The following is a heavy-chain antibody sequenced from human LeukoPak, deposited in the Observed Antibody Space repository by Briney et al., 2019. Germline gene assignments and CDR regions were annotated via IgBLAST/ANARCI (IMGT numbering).Heavy chain of an antibody. CDR1: GFTFSSYA. J-gene: IGHJ4*01. Sequence: PGGSLRLACAASGFTFSSYAMSWVRQAPGKGLEWVSAISGSAGFTYYADAVRGRFTVSRDISTNTVFLQMDSLRAGDTAVYYCAKEYSGYDFDCWGQGTLVTVSS. CDR2: ISGSAGFT. V-gene: IGHV3-23*01. CDR3: AKEYSGYDFDC. D-gene: IGHD5-12*01.